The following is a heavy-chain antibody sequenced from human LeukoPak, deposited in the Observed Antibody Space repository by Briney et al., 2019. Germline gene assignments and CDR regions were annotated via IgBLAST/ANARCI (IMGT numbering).Heavy chain of an antibody. CDR3: ARDRGVVVPAAPSGAFDI. V-gene: IGHV4-4*07. Sequence: PSETLSLTCTVSGGSISSYYWSWIRQPAGKGLEWIGRIYSSGSTNHDPSLKSRVTISVDTSKNQFSLKLSSVTAADTAVYYCARDRGVVVPAAPSGAFDIWGQGTMVTVSS. D-gene: IGHD2-2*01. CDR1: GGSISSYY. CDR2: IYSSGST. J-gene: IGHJ3*02.